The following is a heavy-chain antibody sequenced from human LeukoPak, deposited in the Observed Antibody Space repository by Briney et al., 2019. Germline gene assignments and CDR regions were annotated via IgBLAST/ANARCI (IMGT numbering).Heavy chain of an antibody. J-gene: IGHJ6*02. V-gene: IGHV3-66*01. CDR3: ARASSIAVAGTPSYYYGMDV. D-gene: IGHD6-19*01. CDR1: GFTVSSNY. Sequence: GGSLRLSCAASGFTVSSNYMSWVRQAPGEGLEWVSVIYSGGSTYYADSVKGRFTISRDNSKNTLYLQMNSLRAEDTAVYYCARASSIAVAGTPSYYYGMDVWGQGTTVTVSS. CDR2: IYSGGST.